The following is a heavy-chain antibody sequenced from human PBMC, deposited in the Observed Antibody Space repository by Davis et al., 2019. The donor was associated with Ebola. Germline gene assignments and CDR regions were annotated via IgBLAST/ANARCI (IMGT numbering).Heavy chain of an antibody. J-gene: IGHJ6*02. CDR1: GGTFSSYA. V-gene: IGHV1-46*01. CDR2: INPSGGST. D-gene: IGHD3-10*01. CDR3: ARDGAWVTMVRGQRYGMDV. Sequence: ASVKVSCKASGGTFSSYAISWVRQAPGQGLEWMGIINPSGGSTSYAQKFQGRVTMTRDTSTSTAYMELRSLRSDDTAVYYCARDGAWVTMVRGQRYGMDVWGQGTTVTVSS.